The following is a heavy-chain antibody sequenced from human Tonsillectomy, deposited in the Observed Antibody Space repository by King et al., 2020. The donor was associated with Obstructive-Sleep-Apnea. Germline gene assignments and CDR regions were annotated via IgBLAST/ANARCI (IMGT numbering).Heavy chain of an antibody. CDR3: AGGSGAAAVNWFDP. CDR1: GGSFSDYY. V-gene: IGHV4-34*01. Sequence: VQLQQWGAGLLKPSETLSLTCAVFGGSFSDYYWSWIRQPPGKGLEWIGEINHSGSTNYNSSLKSRVTISVDTPKNQFSLTLNSVTAADTAVYYCAGGSGAAAVNWFDPWGQGTLVTVSS. D-gene: IGHD6-13*01. CDR2: INHSGST. J-gene: IGHJ5*02.